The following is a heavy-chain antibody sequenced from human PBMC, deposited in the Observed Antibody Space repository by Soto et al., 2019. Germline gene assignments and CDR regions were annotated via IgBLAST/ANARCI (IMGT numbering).Heavy chain of an antibody. J-gene: IGHJ5*02. D-gene: IGHD3-10*01. CDR3: IRDPYGST. V-gene: IGHV3-15*01. CDR1: GFTFSTAW. CDR2: IKTTSDGGTI. Sequence: EVQLVESGGGLVKPGESLRLSCAASGFTFSTAWMTRVRQAPGRGLEWVARIKTTSDGGTIHYAAPVKGRFTISRDDSKDTLFLQRNSLKIEDTALYYCIRDPYGSTWGQGTLVTVSS.